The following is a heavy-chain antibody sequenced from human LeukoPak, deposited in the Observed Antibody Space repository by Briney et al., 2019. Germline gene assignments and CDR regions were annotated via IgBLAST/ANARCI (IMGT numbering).Heavy chain of an antibody. CDR3: ARETLLTGTTSG. D-gene: IGHD1-7*01. CDR2: INPNSGGT. Sequence: ASVKVSCKASGYTFTGYYMHWVRQAPGQGLEWMGWINPNSGGTNYAQKFQGRVTMTRDTSISTAYMKLSRLRSDDTAVYYCARETLLTGTTSGWGQGTLVTVSS. CDR1: GYTFTGYY. J-gene: IGHJ4*02. V-gene: IGHV1-2*02.